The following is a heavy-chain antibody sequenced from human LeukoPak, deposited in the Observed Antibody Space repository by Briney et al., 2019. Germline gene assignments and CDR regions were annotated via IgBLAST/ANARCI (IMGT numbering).Heavy chain of an antibody. Sequence: ASVKVSCKASGYTFTGYYMHWVRQAPGQGLEWMGGIIPIFGTANYAQKFQGRVTITTDESTSTAYMELSSLRSEDTAVYYCARDRGQGVGATRYFDYWGQGTLVTVSS. CDR2: IIPIFGTA. CDR1: GYTFTGYY. D-gene: IGHD1-26*01. V-gene: IGHV1-69*05. CDR3: ARDRGQGVGATRYFDY. J-gene: IGHJ4*02.